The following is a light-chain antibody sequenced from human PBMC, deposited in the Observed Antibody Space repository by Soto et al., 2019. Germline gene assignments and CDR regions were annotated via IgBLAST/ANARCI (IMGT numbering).Light chain of an antibody. CDR2: GAS. CDR1: QSVSSY. Sequence: IVMTPSPATLSVSSGGRGTPSCRASQSVSSYLAWYQQKPGQAPRLLIYGASTRATGVPDRFTGSGSGTEFTLSISRLQPEDFAVYFCHEYDNLWTFGQGTKVDIK. J-gene: IGKJ1*01. CDR3: HEYDNLWT. V-gene: IGKV3-15*01.